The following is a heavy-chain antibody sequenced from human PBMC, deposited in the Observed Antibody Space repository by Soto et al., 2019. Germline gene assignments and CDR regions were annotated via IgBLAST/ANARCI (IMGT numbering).Heavy chain of an antibody. V-gene: IGHV3-30-3*01. CDR1: GFTFSSYA. CDR2: ISSDGSNN. D-gene: IGHD2-15*01. Sequence: QVQLMESGGGVVQPGRSLRLSCAASGFTFSSYAMHWVRQAPGKGMEWVAVISSDGSNNYYAVSVKGRFTISRDDSKNTLYLQMSSLRAEDTAVYYCARFKGGRGGSCYPYFDYWCPGTRVTVS. J-gene: IGHJ4*02. CDR3: ARFKGGRGGSCYPYFDY.